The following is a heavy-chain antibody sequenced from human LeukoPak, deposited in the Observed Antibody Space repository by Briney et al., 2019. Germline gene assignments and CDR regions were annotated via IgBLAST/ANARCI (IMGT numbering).Heavy chain of an antibody. Sequence: GGSLRLSCTASGFMFSSYAMSWVRQAPGKGLEWVSSLSGSGDSTYYADSVEGRFTISRDNSKNTLYLQMNSLRAEDTAVYYCARGLGEEWLVLDYWGQGTLVTVSS. V-gene: IGHV3-23*01. CDR1: GFMFSSYA. D-gene: IGHD6-19*01. CDR2: LSGSGDST. CDR3: ARGLGEEWLVLDY. J-gene: IGHJ4*02.